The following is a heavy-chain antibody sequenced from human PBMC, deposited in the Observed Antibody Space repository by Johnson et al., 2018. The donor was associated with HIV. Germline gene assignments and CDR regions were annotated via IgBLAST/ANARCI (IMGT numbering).Heavy chain of an antibody. CDR1: GFTFSSYG. D-gene: IGHD3-22*01. J-gene: IGHJ3*02. V-gene: IGHV3-30*02. CDR2: IRYDGSNK. Sequence: QVQLVESGGGVVQPGGSLRLSCAASGFTFSSYGMHWVRQAPGKGLEWVAFIRYDGSNKYYADSVTGRFTISRDNSTKTVYLQMNSLRAEDTAVYYCAKETRDSRSAFDIWGQGTMVTVSS. CDR3: AKETRDSRSAFDI.